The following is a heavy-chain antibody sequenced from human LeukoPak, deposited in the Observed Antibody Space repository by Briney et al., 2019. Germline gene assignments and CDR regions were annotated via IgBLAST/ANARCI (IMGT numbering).Heavy chain of an antibody. D-gene: IGHD6-13*01. CDR2: MNPNNGNT. Sequence: ASVTVSCKASGYTFTSYDINWVRQATGQGLAWMGWMNPNNGNTGYAQKFQGSVTMTRNTSISTAYMELSSLRSEDTAVYYCASRRVGSSSPRSFDYWGQGTLVTVSS. CDR3: ASRRVGSSSPRSFDY. J-gene: IGHJ4*02. V-gene: IGHV1-8*01. CDR1: GYTFTSYD.